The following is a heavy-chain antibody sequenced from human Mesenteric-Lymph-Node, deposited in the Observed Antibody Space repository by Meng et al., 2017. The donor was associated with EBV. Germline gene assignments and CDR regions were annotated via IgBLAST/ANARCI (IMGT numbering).Heavy chain of an antibody. Sequence: RRQLQESGPGLVKPSETLSLPCTISGGSIISSYYWGWIRQPPGRGLEWIASVYYSGSAFYNTSLKSRVTTSVDTSKNQFSLKLSSVTAADTAIYYCAGRGFYTLFDYWGQGTLVTVSS. D-gene: IGHD3-3*01. CDR2: VYYSGSA. J-gene: IGHJ4*02. CDR3: AGRGFYTLFDY. V-gene: IGHV4-39*06. CDR1: GGSIISSYY.